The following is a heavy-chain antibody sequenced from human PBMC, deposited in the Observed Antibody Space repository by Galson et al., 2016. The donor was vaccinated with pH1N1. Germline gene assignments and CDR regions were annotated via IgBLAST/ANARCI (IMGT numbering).Heavy chain of an antibody. CDR1: GCTFTSYA. CDR3: ARGLKDVGPGGEYNYGRDV. V-gene: IGHV1-3*01. D-gene: IGHD2-21*01. J-gene: IGHJ6*02. CDR2: INAGNSNT. Sequence: SVKVSCKASGCTFTSYAIHWVRQAPGQRLEWMGWINAGNSNTKYSQNFQGRVTISSDTSASTAYMELSSLRSEDTAVYYCARGLKDVGPGGEYNYGRDVWGQGTTVTVSS.